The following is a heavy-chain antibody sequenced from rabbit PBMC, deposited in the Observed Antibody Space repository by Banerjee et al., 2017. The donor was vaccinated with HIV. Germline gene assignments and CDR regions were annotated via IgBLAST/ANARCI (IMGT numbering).Heavy chain of an antibody. Sequence: QSLEESGGDLVQPEGSLTLTCKASGIDFSSIYYMCWVRQAPGKGLEWIACIDAGSSGSTYYASWAKGRFTISKTSSTTVTLQMTSLTAADTATYFCARAYVGDSYDPTRLDLWGPGTLVTVS. CDR2: IDAGSSGST. CDR3: ARAYVGDSYDPTRLDL. D-gene: IGHD8-1*01. V-gene: IGHV1S40*01. J-gene: IGHJ3*01. CDR1: GIDFSSIYY.